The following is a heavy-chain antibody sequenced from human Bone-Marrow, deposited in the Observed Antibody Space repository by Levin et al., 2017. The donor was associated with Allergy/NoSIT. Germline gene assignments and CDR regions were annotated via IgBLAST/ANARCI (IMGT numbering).Heavy chain of an antibody. J-gene: IGHJ3*01. CDR2: IYYSGST. V-gene: IGHV4-59*01. CDR3: ARLQDYTSGYGAQYFDV. CDR1: GGSISSEY. D-gene: IGHD3-3*01. Sequence: SETLSLTCTVSGGSISSEYWSWIRQPPGKGLEWLGFIYYSGSTKYNPSLKSPITISLDASRARFSLTLRSVTAADTAVYYCARLQDYTSGYGAQYFDVWGQGAMVTVSS.